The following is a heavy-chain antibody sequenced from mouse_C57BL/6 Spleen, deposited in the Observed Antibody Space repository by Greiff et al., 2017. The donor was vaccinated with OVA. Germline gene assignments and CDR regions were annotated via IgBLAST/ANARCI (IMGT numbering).Heavy chain of an antibody. V-gene: IGHV8-12*01. CDR3: ARVYDYDGDWFAY. D-gene: IGHD2-4*01. CDR1: GFSLSTSGLG. CDR2: IYWDDDK. J-gene: IGHJ3*01. Sequence: QVTLKESGPGILQSSQTLSLTCSFSGFSLSTSGLGVSWIRQPSGKGLEWLAHIYWDDDKRYNPSLKSRLTISKDTSRNQVFLKITSVDTADTATYYCARVYDYDGDWFAYWGQGTLVTVSA.